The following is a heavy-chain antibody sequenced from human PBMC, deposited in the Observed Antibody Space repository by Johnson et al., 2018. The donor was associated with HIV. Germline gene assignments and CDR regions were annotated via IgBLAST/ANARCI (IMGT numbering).Heavy chain of an antibody. Sequence: VQLVESGGGLVQPGGSLRLSCAASGFTFSSYDMHWVRHATGKGLEWVSAIGTAGDTYYPGSVQGRFTTARENAKNSLYLQMHSLRAEDTAVYYCARDRGGRLRERDAFDIWGQGTMVTVSS. CDR2: IGTAGDT. J-gene: IGHJ3*02. D-gene: IGHD3-10*01. CDR3: ARDRGGRLRERDAFDI. CDR1: GFTFSSYD. V-gene: IGHV3-13*01.